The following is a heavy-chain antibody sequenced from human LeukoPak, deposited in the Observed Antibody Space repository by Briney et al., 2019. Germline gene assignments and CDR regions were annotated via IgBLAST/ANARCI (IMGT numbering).Heavy chain of an antibody. CDR1: GFTFSGYG. D-gene: IGHD5-18*01. J-gene: IGHJ4*02. CDR2: ISYDGSNK. CDR3: ATERYSYGSLYYFDY. V-gene: IGHV3-30*03. Sequence: GRSLRFSCAASGFTFSGYGMHWVRQAPGKGLEWVAVISYDGSNKYYADSVKGRFTISRDNSKNTLYLQMNSLRAEDTAVYYCATERYSYGSLYYFDYWGQGTLVTVSS.